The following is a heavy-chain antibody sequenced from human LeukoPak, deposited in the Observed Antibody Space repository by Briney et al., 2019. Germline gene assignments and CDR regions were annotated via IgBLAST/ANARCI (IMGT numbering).Heavy chain of an antibody. J-gene: IGHJ3*02. V-gene: IGHV4-59*12. CDR1: GGSISSYY. CDR3: ARDDEYYGSGSLFFI. CDR2: IYYSGST. D-gene: IGHD3-10*01. Sequence: PSETLSLTCTVSGGSISSYYWSWIRQPPGKGLEWIGYIYYSGSTNYNPSLKSRVTISVDTSKNQFSLKLSSVTAADTAVYYCARDDEYYGSGSLFFIWGQGTMVTVSS.